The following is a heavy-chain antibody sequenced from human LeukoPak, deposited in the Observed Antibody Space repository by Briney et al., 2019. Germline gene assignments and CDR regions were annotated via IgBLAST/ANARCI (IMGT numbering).Heavy chain of an antibody. CDR3: VKGSITVFGVVSY. D-gene: IGHD3-3*01. CDR1: GFTFSSYG. Sequence: PGGSLRLSCAASGFTFSSYGMHWVRQAPGKGLEWVAFIRYDGSNKYYADSVKGRFTISRDNSKNTLYLQMNSLRAEDTAVYYCVKGSITVFGVVSYWGQGTLVTVSS. J-gene: IGHJ4*02. CDR2: IRYDGSNK. V-gene: IGHV3-30*02.